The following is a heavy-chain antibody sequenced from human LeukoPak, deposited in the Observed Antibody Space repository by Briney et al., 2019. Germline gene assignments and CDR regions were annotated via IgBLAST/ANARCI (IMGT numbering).Heavy chain of an antibody. D-gene: IGHD3-10*01. J-gene: IGHJ5*02. CDR3: ARDRFGSKDDYYGSGNYYTNNWFDP. V-gene: IGHV1-2*02. Sequence: ASVKVSCKASGYTFTGYYMHWVRQAPGQGLEWMGWINPNSGGTNYAQKFQSRVTMTRDTSISTAYMELSSLTSEDTAVYYCARDRFGSKDDYYGSGNYYTNNWFDPWGQGTLVTVSS. CDR1: GYTFTGYY. CDR2: INPNSGGT.